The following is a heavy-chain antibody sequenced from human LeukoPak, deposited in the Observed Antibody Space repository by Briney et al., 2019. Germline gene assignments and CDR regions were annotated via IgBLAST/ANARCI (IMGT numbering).Heavy chain of an antibody. CDR2: ISYDGSNK. D-gene: IGHD2-21*01. CDR3: ARAVAAYYYYYYYYMDV. Sequence: GGSLRLSCAASGFTFSSYAMHWVRQAPGKGLEWVAVISYDGSNKYYADSVKGRFTISRDNAKNSLYLQMNSLRAEDTAVYYCARAVAAYYYYYYYYMDVWGKGTTVTVSS. J-gene: IGHJ6*03. V-gene: IGHV3-30-3*01. CDR1: GFTFSSYA.